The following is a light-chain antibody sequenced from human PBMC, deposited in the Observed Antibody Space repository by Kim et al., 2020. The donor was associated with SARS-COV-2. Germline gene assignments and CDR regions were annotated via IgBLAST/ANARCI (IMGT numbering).Light chain of an antibody. Sequence: PGTTARITCSGDALPKQYAYWFQQKPGQAPVVVIYEDTERPSGIPERFSGSTSGTTVTLTISGVQAEDEADYYCQSADSTDTFWVFGGGTQLTVL. J-gene: IGLJ3*02. CDR2: EDT. V-gene: IGLV3-25*03. CDR3: QSADSTDTFWV. CDR1: ALPKQY.